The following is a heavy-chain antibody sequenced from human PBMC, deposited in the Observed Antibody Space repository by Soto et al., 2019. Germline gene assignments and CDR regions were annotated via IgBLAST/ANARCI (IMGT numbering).Heavy chain of an antibody. CDR1: GGSFSSYT. Sequence: QVQLVQSGAEVKKPGSSVKVSCKASGGSFSSYTISWVRQAPGQGLEWMGRIIPILGIANYAQKFQGRVTITADKSTSTAYMELSSLRSEDTAVYYCARDRGGITGTNFDYWGQGTLVTVSS. CDR3: ARDRGGITGTNFDY. V-gene: IGHV1-69*08. J-gene: IGHJ4*02. D-gene: IGHD1-7*01. CDR2: IIPILGIA.